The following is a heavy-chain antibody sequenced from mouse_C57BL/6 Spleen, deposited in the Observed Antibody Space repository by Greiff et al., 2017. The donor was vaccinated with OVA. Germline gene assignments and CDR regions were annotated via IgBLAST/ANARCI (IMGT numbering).Heavy chain of an antibody. CDR1: GYAFSSYW. CDR2: IYPGDGDT. CDR3: ATGYYGSSFYAMDY. Sequence: VQLKESGAELVKPGASVKISCKASGYAFSSYWMNWVKQRPGKGLEWIGQIYPGDGDTNYNGKFKGKATLTADKSSSTAYMQLSSLTSEDSAVYFCATGYYGSSFYAMDYWGQGTSVTVSS. D-gene: IGHD1-1*01. V-gene: IGHV1-80*01. J-gene: IGHJ4*01.